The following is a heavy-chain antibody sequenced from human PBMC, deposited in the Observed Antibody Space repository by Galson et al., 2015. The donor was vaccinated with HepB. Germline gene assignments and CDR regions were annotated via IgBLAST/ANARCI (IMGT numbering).Heavy chain of an antibody. CDR1: GFTFSSYG. CDR2: IWYDGSNK. Sequence: SLRLSCAASGFTFSSYGMHWVRQAPGKGLEWVAVIWYDGSNKYYADSVKGRFTISRDNSKNTLYLQMNSLRAEDTAVYYCAREGYYYDSSGERYNWFDPWGQGTLVTVSS. CDR3: AREGYYYDSSGERYNWFDP. D-gene: IGHD3-22*01. J-gene: IGHJ5*02. V-gene: IGHV3-33*01.